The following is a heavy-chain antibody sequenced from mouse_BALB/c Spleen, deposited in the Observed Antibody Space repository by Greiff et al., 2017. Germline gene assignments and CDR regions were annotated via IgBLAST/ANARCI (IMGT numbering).Heavy chain of an antibody. CDR1: GYTFSSYW. Sequence: VQLQQSGAELMKPGASVKISCKATGYTFSSYWIEWVKQRPGHGLEWIGEILPGSGSTNYNEKFKGKATFTADTSSNTAYMQLSSLTSEDSAVYYCARRGATYAMDYWGQGTSVTVSS. J-gene: IGHJ4*01. V-gene: IGHV1-9*01. D-gene: IGHD3-1*01. CDR2: ILPGSGST. CDR3: ARRGATYAMDY.